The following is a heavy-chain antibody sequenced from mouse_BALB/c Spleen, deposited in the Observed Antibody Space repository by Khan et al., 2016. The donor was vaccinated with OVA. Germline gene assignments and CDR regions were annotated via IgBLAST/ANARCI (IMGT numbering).Heavy chain of an antibody. CDR3: ARKDGSDFDY. V-gene: IGHV1-20*02. CDR2: INPHIGET. CDR1: GYSFTGYF. Sequence: VRLQQSGPELVKPGASVKISCKASGYSFTGYFMNWVMQSHGKSLEWIGRINPHIGETFYNQKFKDKATLTVDESSTTVQMESRSMSSEDSEVYYCARKDGSDFDYWGQGTTLTVSS. D-gene: IGHD1-1*01. J-gene: IGHJ2*01.